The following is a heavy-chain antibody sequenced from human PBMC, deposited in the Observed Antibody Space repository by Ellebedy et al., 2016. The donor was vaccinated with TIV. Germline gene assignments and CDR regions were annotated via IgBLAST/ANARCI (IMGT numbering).Heavy chain of an antibody. V-gene: IGHV3-7*01. CDR1: GFPFSRYW. CDR2: INQDGSEK. J-gene: IGHJ6*02. CDR3: ARARIVGATGRNMDV. Sequence: GESLKISCPASGFPFSRYWMKWVRQAPGKGLDWVASINQDGSEKYYVESVEGRFTISRDNAKNSLYLQVNSLRAEDTAVYYCARARIVGATGRNMDVWGQGTTVTVSS. D-gene: IGHD1-26*01.